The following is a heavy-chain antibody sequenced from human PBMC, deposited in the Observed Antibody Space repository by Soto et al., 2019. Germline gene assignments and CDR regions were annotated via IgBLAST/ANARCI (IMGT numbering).Heavy chain of an antibody. CDR3: ARLSRGSYYRL. J-gene: IGHJ4*02. D-gene: IGHD1-26*01. Sequence: EVQLVESGGGLVQPGGSLRLSCAASGFTFSSYWMSWVRQAPGKGLEWVANIKQDGSEKYYVDSVKGRFTISRDNAKNSLYLQMNGLRAEDTAVYYCARLSRGSYYRLWGQGTLVPVSS. CDR1: GFTFSSYW. V-gene: IGHV3-7*05. CDR2: IKQDGSEK.